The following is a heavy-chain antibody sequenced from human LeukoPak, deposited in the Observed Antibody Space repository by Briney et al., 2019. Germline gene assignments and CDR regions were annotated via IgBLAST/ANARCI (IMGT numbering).Heavy chain of an antibody. CDR1: GFTFSNSA. Sequence: GGSLRLSCAASGFTFSNSAMSWVRQAPGKGLEWVSAISSRAGSTYFVDSVKGRFNISRDNAENTLYLQMNSLKAEDTAIYYCAKSGGYSYGGAAFFDYWGQGVLVTVSS. CDR3: AKSGGYSYGGAAFFDY. CDR2: ISSRAGST. D-gene: IGHD5-18*01. V-gene: IGHV3-23*01. J-gene: IGHJ4*02.